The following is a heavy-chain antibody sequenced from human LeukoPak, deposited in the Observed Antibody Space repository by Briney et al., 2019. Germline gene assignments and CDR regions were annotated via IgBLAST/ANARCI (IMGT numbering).Heavy chain of an antibody. V-gene: IGHV3-21*01. D-gene: IGHD3-10*01. CDR3: ARSLWFGDSNLDY. CDR2: ISTSSIYI. J-gene: IGHJ4*02. CDR1: GFTFSTYT. Sequence: PGGSLRLSCAASGFTFSTYTMNWVRQAPGKGLEWVSSISTSSIYIYYADSLKGRFTISRDNAKNSLYLQMSILRAEDTAMYYCARSLWFGDSNLDYWGQGTLVTVSS.